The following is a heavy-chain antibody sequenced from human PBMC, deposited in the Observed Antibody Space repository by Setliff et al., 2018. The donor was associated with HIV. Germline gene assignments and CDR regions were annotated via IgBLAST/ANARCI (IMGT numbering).Heavy chain of an antibody. J-gene: IGHJ4*02. Sequence: SETLSLTCTVSGGSMSPYYWSWIRQPPGKGLEWIGYIFSSGSTNYNPSLKSRVTISVDTSKNQFSRRRSSVTAADTALYYCARHVGISIGGTRGDFDCWGQGTLVTVSS. CDR3: ARHVGISIGGTRGDFDC. D-gene: IGHD6-13*01. V-gene: IGHV4-4*09. CDR2: IFSSGST. CDR1: GGSMSPYY.